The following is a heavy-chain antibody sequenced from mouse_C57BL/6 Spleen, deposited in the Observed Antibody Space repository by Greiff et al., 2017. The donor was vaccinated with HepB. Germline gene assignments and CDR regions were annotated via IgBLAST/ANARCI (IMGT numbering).Heavy chain of an antibody. D-gene: IGHD2-4*01. J-gene: IGHJ2*01. V-gene: IGHV1-54*01. Sequence: QVQLQQSGAELVRPGPSVKVSCKASGYAFTNYLIEWVKQRPGQGLEWIGVINPGSGGTNYNEKFKGKATLTADKSSSTAYMQLSSLTSEDSAVYFCARSPYDYYFDYWGQGTTLTVSS. CDR2: INPGSGGT. CDR3: ARSPYDYYFDY. CDR1: GYAFTNYL.